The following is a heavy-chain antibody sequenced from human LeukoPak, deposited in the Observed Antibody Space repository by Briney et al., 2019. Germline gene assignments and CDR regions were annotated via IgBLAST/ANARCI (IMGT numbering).Heavy chain of an antibody. D-gene: IGHD3-10*01. V-gene: IGHV4-61*02. CDR1: GASISSNIHY. J-gene: IGHJ3*02. CDR3: ARDLSILWFGGLGAFDI. CDR2: IYSSGTT. Sequence: PSQTLSLTCTVSGASISSNIHYWIWIRQPAGKGLEWIGRIYSSGTTIHNPSLKSRVTISVDTSKNQFSLNLSSVTAADTAVYYCARDLSILWFGGLGAFDIWGQGTMVTVSS.